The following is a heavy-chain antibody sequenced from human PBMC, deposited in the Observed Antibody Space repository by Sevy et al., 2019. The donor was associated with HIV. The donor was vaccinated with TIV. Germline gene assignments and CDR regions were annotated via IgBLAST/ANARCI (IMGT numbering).Heavy chain of an antibody. CDR1: GFAFSSHA. J-gene: IGHJ4*01. V-gene: IGHV3-30-3*01. Sequence: GGSRRLSWAASGFAFSSHAMHWVRQAPGKGREWVAVISYEGTETFYAASVEGRFTLSRDNSKNMLSLQINSLRPEATAVYFCARDGGYSIKWYPLYWGHGTLVTVSS. CDR3: ARDGGYSIKWYPLY. CDR2: ISYEGTET. D-gene: IGHD6-13*01.